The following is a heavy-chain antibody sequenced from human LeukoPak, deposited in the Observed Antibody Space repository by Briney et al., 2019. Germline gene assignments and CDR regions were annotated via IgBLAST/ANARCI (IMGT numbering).Heavy chain of an antibody. J-gene: IGHJ5*02. CDR3: ARDPSITIFGPNQFDP. CDR2: ISSSSSYI. CDR1: GFTFSSYS. V-gene: IGHV3-21*01. Sequence: MAGGSLRLSCAASGFTFSSYSMNWVRQAPGKGLEWVSSISSSSSYIYYADSVEGRFTTSRDNAKNSLYLQMNSLRAEDTAVYYCARDPSITIFGPNQFDPWGQGTLVTVSS. D-gene: IGHD3-3*01.